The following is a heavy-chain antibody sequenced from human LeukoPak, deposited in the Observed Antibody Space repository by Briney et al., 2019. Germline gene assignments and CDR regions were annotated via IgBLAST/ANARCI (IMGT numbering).Heavy chain of an antibody. D-gene: IGHD4-17*01. CDR1: GGSISSYY. J-gene: IGHJ6*02. CDR2: IYTSGST. V-gene: IGHV4-4*07. Sequence: SETLSLTCTVSGGSISSYYWSWIRQPAGKGLEWIGRIYTSGSTNYNPSLKSRVTMSVDTSKNQFSLKLSSVTAADTAVYYCARGGHDYGDLYGMDAWGQGTTVTVSS. CDR3: ARGGHDYGDLYGMDA.